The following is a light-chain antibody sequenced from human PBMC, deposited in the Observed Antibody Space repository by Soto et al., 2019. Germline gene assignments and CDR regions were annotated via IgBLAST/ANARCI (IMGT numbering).Light chain of an antibody. V-gene: IGKV1-5*01. J-gene: IGKJ5*01. Sequence: DIQMTQSPSTLSASVGDRVTITCRASQSISSWLAWYQQKPGKAPKLLIYDASSLESGAPSRFSGSGSGTEFTLTISGLLPEDFATYHCQQLNTLPFTFGQGTRLEIK. CDR3: QQLNTLPFT. CDR2: DAS. CDR1: QSISSW.